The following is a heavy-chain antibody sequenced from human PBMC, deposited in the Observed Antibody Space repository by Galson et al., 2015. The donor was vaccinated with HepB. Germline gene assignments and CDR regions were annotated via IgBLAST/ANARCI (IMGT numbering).Heavy chain of an antibody. V-gene: IGHV3-7*03. CDR1: GFTFSRFSSYS. D-gene: IGHD6-13*01. Sequence: SLRLSCAASGFTFSRFSSYSMSWVRQAPGKGLEWAANIGQDGREIYYVDSVKGRFTISRDNAKNSLLLQMNTRRAEATAVYYCAKPYCSSWYSGLSLGYWGQGTLVAVSS. J-gene: IGHJ4*02. CDR3: AKPYCSSWYSGLSLGY. CDR2: IGQDGREI.